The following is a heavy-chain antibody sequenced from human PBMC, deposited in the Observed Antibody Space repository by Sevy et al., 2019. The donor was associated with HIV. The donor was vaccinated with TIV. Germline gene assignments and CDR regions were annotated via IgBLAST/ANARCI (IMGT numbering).Heavy chain of an antibody. Sequence: GGSLRLSCAASGFTFSSYWMHWVRQAPGKGLAWVSRINRDGSSTSYADSVKGRFTISRDNAKNTLYLQMNSLRAEDTAGYYCARDRDAVTGTSLDYWGQGALVTVSS. V-gene: IGHV3-74*01. D-gene: IGHD6-19*01. CDR3: ARDRDAVTGTSLDY. CDR2: INRDGSST. J-gene: IGHJ4*02. CDR1: GFTFSSYW.